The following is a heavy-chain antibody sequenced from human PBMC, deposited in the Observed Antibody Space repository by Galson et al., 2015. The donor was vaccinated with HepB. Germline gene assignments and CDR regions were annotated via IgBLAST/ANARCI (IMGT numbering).Heavy chain of an antibody. D-gene: IGHD2-2*01. CDR2: INPNRGGT. CDR3: ARYCSSTSCPAYDAFDI. V-gene: IGHV1-2*04. CDR1: GYTFTGYY. Sequence: SVKVSCKASGYTFTGYYMHWVRQAPGQGLEWMGWINPNRGGTNYAQKFQGWVTMTRDTSISTAYMELSRLRSDDTAVYYCARYCSSTSCPAYDAFDIWGQGTMVTVSS. J-gene: IGHJ3*02.